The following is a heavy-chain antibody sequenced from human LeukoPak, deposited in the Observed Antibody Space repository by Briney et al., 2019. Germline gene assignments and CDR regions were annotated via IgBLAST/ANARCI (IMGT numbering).Heavy chain of an antibody. Sequence: SETLSLTCTVSGYSISSGYYWGWIRQPPGKGLEWIGSIYHSGSTYYNPSLKSRVTISVDMSKNQFSLKLSSVTAADTAVYYCARRGVTPNYYMDVWGKGTTVTVSS. CDR2: IYHSGST. D-gene: IGHD2-21*02. CDR3: ARRGVTPNYYMDV. J-gene: IGHJ6*03. CDR1: GYSISSGYY. V-gene: IGHV4-38-2*02.